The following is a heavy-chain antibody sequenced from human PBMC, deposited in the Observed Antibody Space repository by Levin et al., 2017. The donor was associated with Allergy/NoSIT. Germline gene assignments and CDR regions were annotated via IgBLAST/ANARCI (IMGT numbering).Heavy chain of an antibody. V-gene: IGHV3-30-3*01. D-gene: IGHD3-16*01. CDR1: GFTFSSYA. Sequence: GESLKISCAASGFTFSSYAMHWVRQAPGKGLEWVAVISYDGSNKYYADSVKGRFTISRDNSKNTLYLQMNSLRAEDTAVYYCARVPIRGDDYVWGTTPPDYWGQGTLVTVSS. CDR2: ISYDGSNK. J-gene: IGHJ4*02. CDR3: ARVPIRGDDYVWGTTPPDY.